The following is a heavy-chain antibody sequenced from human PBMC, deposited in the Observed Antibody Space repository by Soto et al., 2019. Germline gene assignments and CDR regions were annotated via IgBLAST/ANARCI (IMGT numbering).Heavy chain of an antibody. CDR3: AKAPKWELTPFDY. D-gene: IGHD1-26*01. CDR2: ISGSGGST. CDR1: GFTFSRPA. V-gene: IGHV3-23*01. Sequence: EVRLLESGGDLVQPGGSLRLSCAGSGFTFSRPAMSWIRQAPGKGLEWVSSISGSGGSTYYADSVKGRFTISKDNSNKPLYLQMNSLRAADTAVYYCAKAPKWELTPFDYWGQGTLVTVSS. J-gene: IGHJ4*02.